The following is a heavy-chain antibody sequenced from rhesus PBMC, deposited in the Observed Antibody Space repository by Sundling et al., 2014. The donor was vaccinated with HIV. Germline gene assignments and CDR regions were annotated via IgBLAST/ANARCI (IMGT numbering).Heavy chain of an antibody. CDR3: ARDPSSGWDY. V-gene: IGHV3-54*02. J-gene: IGHJ4*01. D-gene: IGHD6-31*01. CDR1: GFTFSSYG. Sequence: EVQLVESGGGLVQPGGSLRLSCAASGFTFSSYGMHWVRQAPGKGLEWVAVIVYDGSKKYYAGSVKDRFTISRDNSKNILYLQMNNLKLEDTAVYYCARDPSSGWDYWGQGVLVTVSS. CDR2: IVYDGSKK.